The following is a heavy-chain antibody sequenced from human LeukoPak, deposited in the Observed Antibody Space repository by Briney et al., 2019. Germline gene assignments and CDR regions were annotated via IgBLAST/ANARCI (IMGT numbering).Heavy chain of an antibody. CDR1: GCTFSGYD. V-gene: IGHV3-21*01. CDR3: ARGSSNVAARNNWFDP. J-gene: IGHJ5*02. Sequence: GGSLRLSCAASGCTFSGYDMNWVRQAPGKGLEWVSSISGSSSYIYYADSMKGRFTISRDNGKNSLYLQMNSLRAEDTAVYFCARGSSNVAARNNWFDPWGQGTLVTVSS. D-gene: IGHD6-6*01. CDR2: ISGSSSYI.